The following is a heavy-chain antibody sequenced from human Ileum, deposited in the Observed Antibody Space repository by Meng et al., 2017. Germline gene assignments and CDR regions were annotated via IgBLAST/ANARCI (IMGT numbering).Heavy chain of an antibody. CDR1: GDSINNFY. V-gene: IGHV4-59*01. Sequence: SETLSLTCDISGDSINNFYWSWIRQPPGKGLEWIGYMYNSGSTNYNPSLKSRVTISVDTSKNQFSLKLSSVTAADTAVYYCARAQQFYTVTTWGYGMDVWGQGNMVTVSS. D-gene: IGHD4-11*01. CDR3: ARAQQFYTVTTWGYGMDV. J-gene: IGHJ6*02. CDR2: MYNSGST.